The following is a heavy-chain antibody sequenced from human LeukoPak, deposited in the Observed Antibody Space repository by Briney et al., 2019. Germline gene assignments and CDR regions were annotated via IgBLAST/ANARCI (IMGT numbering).Heavy chain of an antibody. V-gene: IGHV1-69*01. Sequence: SVKVSCKASGGTFSSYAISWVRQAPGQGLEWMGGIIPIFGTANYAQKFQGRVTITADESTSTAYMELSSLRSEDTAVYYCARVRGSSSQTLCAFDIWGQGTMVTVSS. J-gene: IGHJ3*02. D-gene: IGHD6-13*01. CDR2: IIPIFGTA. CDR3: ARVRGSSSQTLCAFDI. CDR1: GGTFSSYA.